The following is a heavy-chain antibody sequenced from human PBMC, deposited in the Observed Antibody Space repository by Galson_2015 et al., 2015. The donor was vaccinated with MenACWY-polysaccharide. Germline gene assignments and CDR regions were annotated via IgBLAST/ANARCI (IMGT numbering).Heavy chain of an antibody. J-gene: IGHJ5*02. CDR2: IHTSGNT. CDR3: ARDLIVAPYNWFNP. CDR1: GGSINNAY. D-gene: IGHD5-12*01. V-gene: IGHV4-4*07. Sequence: LSLTCSVSGGSINNAYWSWIRQPAGKGLEWVGRIHTSGNTNYNPSLNGRVAMSVDTSRNQFSLNLNSVTAADTAIYYCARDLIVAPYNWFNPWGQGTLVTVSS.